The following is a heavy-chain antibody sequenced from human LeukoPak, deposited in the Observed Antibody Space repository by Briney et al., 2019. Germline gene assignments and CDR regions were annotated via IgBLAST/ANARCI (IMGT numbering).Heavy chain of an antibody. V-gene: IGHV4-39*01. CDR1: GGSMSSYY. CDR3: ARHPIQLQVGY. Sequence: SETLSLTCTVSGGSMSSYYWGWIRQPPGKGLEWIGSIYYSGSTYYNPSLKSRVTISVDTSKNQFSLKLSSVTAADTAVYYCARHPIQLQVGYWGQGTLVTVSS. J-gene: IGHJ4*02. CDR2: IYYSGST. D-gene: IGHD5-18*01.